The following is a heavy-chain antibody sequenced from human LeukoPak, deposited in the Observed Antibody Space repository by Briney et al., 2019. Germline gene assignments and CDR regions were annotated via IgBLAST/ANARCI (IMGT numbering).Heavy chain of an antibody. V-gene: IGHV1-46*01. CDR3: AKLERGVPFCCYMDV. D-gene: IGHD2/OR15-2a*01. CDR1: GYTFTSYY. Sequence: ASVKVSCKASGYTFTSYYMHWVRQAPGQGLEWMGIINPSGGSTSYAQKFQGRVTMTRDMSTSTVYMELSSLRSEDTAVYYCAKLERGVPFCCYMDVWGKGTTVTVSS. J-gene: IGHJ6*03. CDR2: INPSGGST.